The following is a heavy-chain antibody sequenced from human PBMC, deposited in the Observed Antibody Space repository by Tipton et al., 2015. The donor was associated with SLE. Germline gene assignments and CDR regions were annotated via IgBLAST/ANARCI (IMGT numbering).Heavy chain of an antibody. CDR1: GGSITTTPYY. J-gene: IGHJ3*02. CDR2: THYSGST. V-gene: IGHV4-39*02. D-gene: IGHD3-3*01. Sequence: TLSLTCIVSGGSITTTPYYWGWIRQSPEKGLEWIGSTHYSGSTYYNPSLQSRITISVDTSKNHFSLKLSSVTAADTAIYYCARRGFYAFDIWGQGTVVSVS. CDR3: ARRGFYAFDI.